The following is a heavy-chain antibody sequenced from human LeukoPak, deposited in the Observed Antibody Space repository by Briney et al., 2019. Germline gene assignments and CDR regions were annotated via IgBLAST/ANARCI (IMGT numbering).Heavy chain of an antibody. D-gene: IGHD6-19*01. CDR1: GLTVSSNY. Sequence: GGSLRLSCAASGLTVSSNYMSWVRQAPGKGLEWVSVIYSGGSTYYADSVKGRFTISRDNSKNTLYLQMNSLRAEDTAVYYCARGGISVAGTMEAFDIWGQWTMVTVSS. CDR2: IYSGGST. J-gene: IGHJ3*02. CDR3: ARGGISVAGTMEAFDI. V-gene: IGHV3-53*01.